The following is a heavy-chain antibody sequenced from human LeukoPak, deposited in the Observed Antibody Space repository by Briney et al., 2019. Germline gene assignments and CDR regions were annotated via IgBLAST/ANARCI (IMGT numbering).Heavy chain of an antibody. CDR3: ARLTGYSSESWFDP. V-gene: IGHV4-59*01. J-gene: IGHJ5*02. Sequence: TPSETLSLTCTVSGGSISTYYWSWIRQPPGKGLEWIGYIFYSGSTKYNPSLKSRVTISVHTSKNQFSLKLSSVTAADTAVYYCARLTGYSSESWFDPWGQGTLVTVSS. CDR1: GGSISTYY. D-gene: IGHD3-9*01. CDR2: IFYSGST.